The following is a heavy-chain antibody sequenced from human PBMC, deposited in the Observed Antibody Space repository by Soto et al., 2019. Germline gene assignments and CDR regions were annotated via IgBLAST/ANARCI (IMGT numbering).Heavy chain of an antibody. CDR3: AKDPYYYDSSGYYGGMDY. V-gene: IGHV3-30*18. CDR1: GFTFSSYG. CDR2: ISYDGSNK. Sequence: GGSLRLSCAASGFTFSSYGMHWVRQAPGKGLEWVAVISYDGSNKYYADSVKGRFTISRDNSKNTLYLQMNSLRAEDTAVYYCAKDPYYYDSSGYYGGMDYWGQGTLVTVSS. D-gene: IGHD3-22*01. J-gene: IGHJ4*02.